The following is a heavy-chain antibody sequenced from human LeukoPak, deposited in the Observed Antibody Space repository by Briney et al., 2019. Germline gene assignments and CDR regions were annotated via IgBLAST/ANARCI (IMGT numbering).Heavy chain of an antibody. Sequence: PGGSLRLSCAASGFPFRSYAMHWVRQAPGKGLEWVAFIRYDGSYKYYADSVKGRFTISRDNSKNTLYLQMNSLRAEDTAVYYCARATQLSFDYWGQGTLVTVSS. CDR3: ARATQLSFDY. D-gene: IGHD2-2*01. CDR2: IRYDGSYK. CDR1: GFPFRSYA. V-gene: IGHV3-30*02. J-gene: IGHJ4*02.